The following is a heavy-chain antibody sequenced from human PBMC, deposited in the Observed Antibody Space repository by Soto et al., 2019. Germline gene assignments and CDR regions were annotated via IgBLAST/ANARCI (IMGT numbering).Heavy chain of an antibody. Sequence: QVQLVQSGAEVKKPGSSVKVSCKASGGTFSSYTISWVRQAPGQGLEWMGRIIPILGIANYAQKFQGRVTITADKATSTAYRELSSLRSEDTAVYYCASDFDCSGGSCYSVGEYFQHWGQGTLVTVSS. D-gene: IGHD2-15*01. CDR3: ASDFDCSGGSCYSVGEYFQH. J-gene: IGHJ1*01. CDR2: IIPILGIA. CDR1: GGTFSSYT. V-gene: IGHV1-69*02.